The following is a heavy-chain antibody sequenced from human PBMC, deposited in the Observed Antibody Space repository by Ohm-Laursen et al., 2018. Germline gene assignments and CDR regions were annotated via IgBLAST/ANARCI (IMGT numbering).Heavy chain of an antibody. CDR2: IAPNRDAT. D-gene: IGHD2-2*01. CDR3: ATAVVATANREFDH. CDR1: GYSFTGYY. J-gene: IGHJ4*02. Sequence: GASVKVSCKASGYSFTGYYMHWVRQAPGQGLEWIGRIAPNRDATNYAQEFKGRVTMTRETSTNTAYMELSGLRFDDAAVYYCATAVVATANREFDHWGQGALVIVSS. V-gene: IGHV1-2*06.